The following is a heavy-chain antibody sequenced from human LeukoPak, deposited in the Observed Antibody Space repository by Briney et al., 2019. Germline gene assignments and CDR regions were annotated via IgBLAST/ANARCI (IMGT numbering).Heavy chain of an antibody. J-gene: IGHJ5*02. D-gene: IGHD6-6*01. V-gene: IGHV4-34*01. CDR2: INHSGST. CDR3: ARDLRAARPENSRWFDP. CDR1: GGSFSVYY. Sequence: SETLSLTCAVYGGSFSVYYWSWIRQPPGKGLEWIGEINHSGSTNYNPSLKSRVTISVDTSNNHFSLQLNSVTPEDTAVYYCARDLRAARPENSRWFDPWGQGTLVTVSS.